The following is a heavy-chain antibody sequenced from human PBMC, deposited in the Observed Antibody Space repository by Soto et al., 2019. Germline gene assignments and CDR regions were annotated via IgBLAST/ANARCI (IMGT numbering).Heavy chain of an antibody. J-gene: IGHJ4*02. V-gene: IGHV3-53*01. CDR3: TRDGRGLGRLSLFEY. CDR2: IDSAETT. CDR1: GFKVNRYY. Sequence: PVGALRLSCADSGFKVNRYYMTWVRETPGKGLEWVASIDSAETTYYADSVRGRFAISSDKSKNTLYFQLSSLRIEDTAVYYCTRDGRGLGRLSLFEYWGQGGLVTVSS. D-gene: IGHD2-21*02.